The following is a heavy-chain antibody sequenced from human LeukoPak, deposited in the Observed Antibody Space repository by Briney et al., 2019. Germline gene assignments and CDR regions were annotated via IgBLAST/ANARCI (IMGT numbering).Heavy chain of an antibody. V-gene: IGHV4-39*01. CDR3: ARGIPLGELSFDY. CDR2: IYYSGST. J-gene: IGHJ4*02. Sequence: SESLSLVCTVSGGSVSSSSYYWGWIRQPRGKGLEWVGSIYYSGSTYYNPSLKSRVTISVDTSKNQFSLKLSPVPAADTAVYYCARGIPLGELSFDYWGQGTLVTVSS. CDR1: GGSVSSSSYY. D-gene: IGHD3-16*02.